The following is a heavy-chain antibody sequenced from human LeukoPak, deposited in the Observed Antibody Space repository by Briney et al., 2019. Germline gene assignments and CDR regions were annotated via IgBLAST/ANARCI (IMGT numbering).Heavy chain of an antibody. V-gene: IGHV1-2*02. D-gene: IGHD1-1*01. CDR2: INPNSGGT. J-gene: IGHJ4*02. Sequence: ASVKVSCKASGYTFTGYYMHWVRQAPGQGLEWMGWINPNSGGTNYAQKFQGRVTMTRDTSISTAYMERSRLRSDDTAVYYCARFNWNDRLVDYWGQGTLVTVSS. CDR3: ARFNWNDRLVDY. CDR1: GYTFTGYY.